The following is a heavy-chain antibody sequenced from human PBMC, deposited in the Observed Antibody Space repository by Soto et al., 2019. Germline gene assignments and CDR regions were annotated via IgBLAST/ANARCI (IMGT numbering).Heavy chain of an antibody. CDR1: GDSVSSNSAA. Sequence: SQTLSLTCAISGDSVSSNSAALNLIMQSPSRGLEWLGRTYYRSKWCNDYAVSVKSRITINPGTSKNQFSLQLNSVTPEDTAVYYCAGDPANWFDPWGQGTLVTVSS. J-gene: IGHJ5*02. CDR2: TYYRSKWCN. CDR3: AGDPANWFDP. V-gene: IGHV6-1*01. D-gene: IGHD3-16*01.